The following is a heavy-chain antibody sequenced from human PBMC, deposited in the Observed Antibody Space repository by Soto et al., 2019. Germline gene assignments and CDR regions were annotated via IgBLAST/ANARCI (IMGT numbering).Heavy chain of an antibody. Sequence: GGSLRLSCAASGFTFSNAWMSWVRQAPGKGLEWVGRIKSKTDGGTTDYAAPVKGRFTISRDDSKNTLYLQMNSLKTEDTAVYYCTTDRWGYGLDVYDYYYGMDVWGQGTTVTVSS. J-gene: IGHJ6*02. D-gene: IGHD3-16*01. CDR3: TTDRWGYGLDVYDYYYGMDV. CDR2: IKSKTDGGTT. CDR1: GFTFSNAW. V-gene: IGHV3-15*01.